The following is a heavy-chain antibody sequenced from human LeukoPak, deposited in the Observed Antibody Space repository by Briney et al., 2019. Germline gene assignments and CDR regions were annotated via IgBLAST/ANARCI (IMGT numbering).Heavy chain of an antibody. J-gene: IGHJ4*02. CDR3: ARGRGTDY. V-gene: IGHV4-34*01. D-gene: IGHD1-1*01. CDR1: GGSFSGYY. Sequence: SETLSLTCAVYGGSFSGYYWSWIRQPPGKGLGRIGEINHSGSTNYNPSLKSQVTISVDTSKNQFSLKLSSVTAADTAVYYCARGRGTDYWGQGTLVTVSS. CDR2: INHSGST.